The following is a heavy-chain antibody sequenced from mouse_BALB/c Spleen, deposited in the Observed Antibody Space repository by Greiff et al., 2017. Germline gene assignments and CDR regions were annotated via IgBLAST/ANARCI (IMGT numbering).Heavy chain of an antibody. V-gene: IGHV5-6-5*01. J-gene: IGHJ3*01. CDR3: ARETRRAY. D-gene: IGHD2-12*01. CDR1: GFTFSSYA. Sequence: EVHLVESGGGLVKPGGSLKLSCAASGFTFSSYAMSWVRQTPEKRLEWVASISSGGSTYYPDSVKGRFTISRDNARNILYLQMSSLRSEDTAMYYCARETRRAYWGQGTLVTVSA. CDR2: ISSGGST.